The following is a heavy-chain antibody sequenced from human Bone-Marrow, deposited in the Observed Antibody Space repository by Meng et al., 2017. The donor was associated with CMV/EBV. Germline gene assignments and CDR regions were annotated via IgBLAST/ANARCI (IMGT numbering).Heavy chain of an antibody. CDR2: IWYDGSNK. CDR1: GFTFSSYG. J-gene: IGHJ4*02. CDR3: AKGRDLGYCSSTSCYFDY. Sequence: GGSLRLSCAASGFTFSSYGMHWVRQAPGKGPEWVAVIWYDGSNKYYADSVKGRFTISRDNSKNTLYLQMNSLRAEDTAVYYCAKGRDLGYCSSTSCYFDYWGQGTLVTVSS. V-gene: IGHV3-33*06. D-gene: IGHD2-2*01.